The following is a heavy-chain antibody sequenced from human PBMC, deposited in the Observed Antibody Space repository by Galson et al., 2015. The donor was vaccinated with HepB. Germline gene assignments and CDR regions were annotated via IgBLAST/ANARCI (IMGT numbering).Heavy chain of an antibody. CDR2: IDPSDSSDSHT. J-gene: IGHJ6*02. CDR3: ARSTSYDFWSGYYTTYSYYSMDV. CDR1: GYRFTSYW. V-gene: IGHV5-10-1*01. D-gene: IGHD3-3*01. Sequence: QSGAEVKKPGESLRISCSGSGYRFTSYWITWVRQMPGKGLEWMRRIDPSDSSDSHTNYSPSFQGHVSISVDKSNSTAYLQWSSLKASDTAMYYCARSTSYDFWSGYYTTYSYYSMDVWGQGTTVTVSS.